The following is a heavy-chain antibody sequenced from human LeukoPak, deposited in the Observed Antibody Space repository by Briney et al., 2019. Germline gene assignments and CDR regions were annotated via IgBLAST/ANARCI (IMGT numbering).Heavy chain of an antibody. CDR2: IWYDGSNK. CDR1: GFTFSSYG. V-gene: IGHV3-33*01. J-gene: IGHJ6*02. D-gene: IGHD6-13*01. Sequence: PGGSLRLSCAASGFTFSSYGMLWVRQAPGKGLEWVAVIWYDGSNKYYADSVKGRFTISRDNSKNTLYLQMNSLRAEDTAVYYCARSAIGGSSWYSGSMDVWGQGTTVTVSS. CDR3: ARSAIGGSSWYSGSMDV.